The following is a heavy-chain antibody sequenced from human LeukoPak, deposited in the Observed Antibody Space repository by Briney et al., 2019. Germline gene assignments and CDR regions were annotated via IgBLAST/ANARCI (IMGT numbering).Heavy chain of an antibody. CDR1: GFTFSSYA. Sequence: GGSLRLSCAASGFTFSSYALSWVRQAPRKGLEWVSVISARGSVYYPDSVKGRFTISRDNSKNTVYLQMNSLRAEDTALYYCAKGRYDTDYWGQGTLVIVSS. CDR2: ISARGSV. V-gene: IGHV3-23*01. CDR3: AKGRYDTDY. J-gene: IGHJ4*02. D-gene: IGHD1-1*01.